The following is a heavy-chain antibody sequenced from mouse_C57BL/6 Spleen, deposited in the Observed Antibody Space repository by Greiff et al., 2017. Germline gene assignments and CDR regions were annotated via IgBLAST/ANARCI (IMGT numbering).Heavy chain of an antibody. V-gene: IGHV1-22*01. CDR2: INPNNGGT. J-gene: IGHJ3*01. D-gene: IGHD2-1*01. CDR1: GYTFTDYN. CDR3: AREEIYYGNYPFAY. Sequence: EVKLQESGPELVKPGASVKMSCKASGYTFTDYNMHWVKQSHGKSLEWIGYINPNNGGTSYNQKFKGKATLTVNKSSSTAYMELRSLTSEDSAVYYCAREEIYYGNYPFAYWGQGTLVTVSA.